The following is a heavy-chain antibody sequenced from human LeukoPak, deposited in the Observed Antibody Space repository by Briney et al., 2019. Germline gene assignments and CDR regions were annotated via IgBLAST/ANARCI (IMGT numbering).Heavy chain of an antibody. V-gene: IGHV3-66*02. CDR2: IYSDNT. CDR1: GFTFSSYS. CDR3: AKMGKTENHYGSGRFSYYYYMDV. J-gene: IGHJ6*03. D-gene: IGHD3-10*01. Sequence: PGGSLRLSCAGSGFTFSSYSMNWVRQAPGKGLEWVSFIYSDNTHYSDSVKGRFTISRDNSKNTLYLQMNSLRAEDTAVYYCAKMGKTENHYGSGRFSYYYYMDVWGKGTTVTISS.